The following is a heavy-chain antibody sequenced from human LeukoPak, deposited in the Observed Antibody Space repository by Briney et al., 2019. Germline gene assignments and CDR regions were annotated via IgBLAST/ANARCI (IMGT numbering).Heavy chain of an antibody. D-gene: IGHD6-19*01. CDR2: IYYSGST. Sequence: SETLSLTCTVSGGSISSYYWSWIRQPPGKGLEWIGYIYYSGSTNYNPSLKSRVTISVDTSKNEFSLKVSSVTAADTAVYFCARYGIGWYSFDCWGQGTLVTVSS. J-gene: IGHJ4*02. V-gene: IGHV4-59*01. CDR1: GGSISSYY. CDR3: ARYGIGWYSFDC.